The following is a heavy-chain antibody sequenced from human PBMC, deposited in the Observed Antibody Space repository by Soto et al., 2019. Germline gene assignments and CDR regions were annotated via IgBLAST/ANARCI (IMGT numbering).Heavy chain of an antibody. CDR2: IYHSGST. Sequence: QVQLQESGPGLVKPSGTLSLTCAVSGGSISSSNWWSWVRQPPGKGLEWIGEIYHSGSTNYNPSLKSLVTISVDKSKFQFSLKLSSVTAADTAVYYCARDIGIAAVGGDLGGYWGQGSLVTVSS. D-gene: IGHD6-13*01. J-gene: IGHJ4*02. V-gene: IGHV4-4*02. CDR1: GGSISSSNW. CDR3: ARDIGIAAVGGDLGGY.